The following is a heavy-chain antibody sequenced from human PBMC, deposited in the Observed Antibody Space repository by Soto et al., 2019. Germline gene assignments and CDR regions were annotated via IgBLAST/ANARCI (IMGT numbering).Heavy chain of an antibody. CDR1: GFTFSSYA. D-gene: IGHD3-22*01. J-gene: IGHJ4*02. CDR2: ISYDGSNK. CDR3: ARDYDSSGYYSYPNFDY. Sequence: PGGSLRLSCAASGFTFSSYAMHWVRQAPGKGLEWVAVISYDGSNKYYADSVKGRFTISRDNSKNTLYLQMNSLRAEDTAVYYCARDYDSSGYYSYPNFDYWGQGTLVTV. V-gene: IGHV3-30-3*01.